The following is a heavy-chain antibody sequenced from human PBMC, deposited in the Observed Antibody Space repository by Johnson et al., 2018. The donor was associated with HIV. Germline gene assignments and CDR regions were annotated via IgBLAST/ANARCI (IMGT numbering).Heavy chain of an antibody. CDR3: ARDMVGATFDDAFDI. CDR2: IKQDGSEK. D-gene: IGHD1-26*01. J-gene: IGHJ3*02. CDR1: GFTFSSYW. V-gene: IGHV3-7*01. Sequence: VQLVESGGGLVQPGGSLRLSCAASGFTFSSYWMSWVRQAPGKGLEWVANIKQDGSEKYYVDSVKGRFTISRDNSKNTLYLQMNSLRAEDTAVYYCARDMVGATFDDAFDIWGQGTIVTVSS.